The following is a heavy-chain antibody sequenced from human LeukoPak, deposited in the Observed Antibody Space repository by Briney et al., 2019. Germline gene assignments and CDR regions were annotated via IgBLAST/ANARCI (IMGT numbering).Heavy chain of an antibody. CDR2: IYTGGTT. V-gene: IGHV4-59*11. J-gene: IGHJ4*02. CDR1: GGSTSNHF. CDR3: TKATKWLAFDD. D-gene: IGHD6-19*01. Sequence: PSETLSLTCTVSGGSTSNHFWSWIRQTPGKGLEWIGNIYTGGTTNYNPSLKSGVTISIDTPKNQLSLHLASVTAADTAVYYCTKATKWLAFDDWGRGTLVTVSS.